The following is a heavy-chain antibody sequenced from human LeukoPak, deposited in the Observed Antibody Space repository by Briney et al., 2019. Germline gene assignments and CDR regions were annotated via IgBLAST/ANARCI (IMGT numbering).Heavy chain of an antibody. CDR3: AKDGGLWVTAPWGDS. V-gene: IGHV3-23*01. D-gene: IGHD2-21*02. J-gene: IGHJ4*02. Sequence: GGSLRLSCAASGFTFSSYTMSWVRQAPGKGLEWVSTITTSDGNTYYADSVKGRFTVSRDNSKNTLFLQMNSLRAEDTAVYYFAKDGGLWVTAPWGDSWGRGTLVTVSS. CDR2: ITTSDGNT. CDR1: GFTFSSYT.